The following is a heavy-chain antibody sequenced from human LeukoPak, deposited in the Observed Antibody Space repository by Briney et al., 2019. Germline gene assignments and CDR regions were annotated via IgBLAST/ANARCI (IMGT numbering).Heavy chain of an antibody. Sequence: TGGSLRLSCAASGFTFSSYAMHWVRQAPGKGLEWVAVISYDGSNKYYADSVKGRFTISRDNSKNTLYLQMNSLRAEDTAVYYCARVRVATITLDYWGQGTLVTVSS. CDR1: GFTFSSYA. V-gene: IGHV3-30*04. J-gene: IGHJ4*02. CDR3: ARVRVATITLDY. D-gene: IGHD5-12*01. CDR2: ISYDGSNK.